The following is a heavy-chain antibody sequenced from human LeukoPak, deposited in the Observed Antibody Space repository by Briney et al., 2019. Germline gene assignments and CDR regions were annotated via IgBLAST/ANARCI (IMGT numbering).Heavy chain of an antibody. J-gene: IGHJ6*03. D-gene: IGHD3-16*01. CDR1: GFTFGSYS. V-gene: IGHV3-48*04. Sequence: GGSLRLSCAASGFTFGSYSMNWVRQAPGKGLEWVSFISSLSGTREYADSVKGRFTISSDNAKNSLYLQMNSLRADDTAVYFCARDRRIMQRYYDFYYMDVWGKGTTVTVSS. CDR3: ARDRRIMQRYYDFYYMDV. CDR2: ISSLSGTR.